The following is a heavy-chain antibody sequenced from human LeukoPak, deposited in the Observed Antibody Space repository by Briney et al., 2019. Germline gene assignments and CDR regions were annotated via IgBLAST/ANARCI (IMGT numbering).Heavy chain of an antibody. D-gene: IGHD6-19*01. CDR3: AKDLKYSSG. Sequence: PGGSLRLSCAASGFTFSKFWMSWVRQAPGKGLKWVANIKQDGSVKYYVDSVKGRFTISRDNAENSLYLQMNSLRAEDTAVYYCAKDLKYSSGWGQGTLVTVSS. V-gene: IGHV3-7*03. J-gene: IGHJ4*02. CDR1: GFTFSKFW. CDR2: IKQDGSVK.